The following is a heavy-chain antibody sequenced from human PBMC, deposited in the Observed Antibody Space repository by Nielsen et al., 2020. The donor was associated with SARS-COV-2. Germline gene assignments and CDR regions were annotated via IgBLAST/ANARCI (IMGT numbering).Heavy chain of an antibody. V-gene: IGHV4-31*03. CDR2: IFYSANT. Sequence: SETLSLTCTVSGGSISSSSYYWSWIRQPPGKGLEWIGYIFYSANTFYNPSLKSRLSMSLDTSKNQFSLNLSSVTAADTAVYYCAREVRLDRTAYHEGANEAFDIWGQGTMVTVSS. J-gene: IGHJ3*02. D-gene: IGHD3-10*01. CDR3: AREVRLDRTAYHEGANEAFDI. CDR1: GGSISSSSYY.